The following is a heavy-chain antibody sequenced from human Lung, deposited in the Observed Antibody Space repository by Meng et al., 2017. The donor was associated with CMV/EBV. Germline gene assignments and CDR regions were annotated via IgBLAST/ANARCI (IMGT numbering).Heavy chain of an antibody. J-gene: IGHJ5*02. CDR2: INTNSGGT. D-gene: IGHD5-24*01. CDR1: GYTFIAYY. CDR3: AGEDNWESFDWFDP. Sequence: ASVKVSCKTSGYTFIAYYMHWVRQAPGQGLEWMGWINTNSGGTHYAKKFQGRVIMTRDTSITTVYMELSRLRTDDTAVYYCAGEDNWESFDWFDPWGQGTLVTVSS. V-gene: IGHV1-2*02.